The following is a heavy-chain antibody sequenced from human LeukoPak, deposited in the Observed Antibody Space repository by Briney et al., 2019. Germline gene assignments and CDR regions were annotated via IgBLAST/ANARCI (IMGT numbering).Heavy chain of an antibody. D-gene: IGHD6-6*01. J-gene: IGHJ4*02. CDR2: IYYSGST. Sequence: SETLSLXCTVSGGSISSYYWSWIRQPPGKGLEWIGYIYYSGSTNYNPSLKSRVTISVDTSKNQFSLKLSSVTAADTAVYYCARGTYSSSEFDYWGQGTLVTVSS. CDR1: GGSISSYY. V-gene: IGHV4-59*01. CDR3: ARGTYSSSEFDY.